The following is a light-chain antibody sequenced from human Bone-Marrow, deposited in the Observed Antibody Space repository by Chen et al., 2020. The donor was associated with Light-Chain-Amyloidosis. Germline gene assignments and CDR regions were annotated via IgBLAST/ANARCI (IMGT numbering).Light chain of an antibody. CDR2: DDS. V-gene: IGLV3-21*02. Sequence: SYVLTQPSSVSVAPGQTATIACGGNNIGSTSVHWYQQTPGQAPLLVVYDDSDRPSGIPERWSGANAGEAATLSISRVEAGDVADYYCQELDRSSDRPVFGGGTKLTVL. J-gene: IGLJ3*02. CDR1: NIGSTS. CDR3: QELDRSSDRPV.